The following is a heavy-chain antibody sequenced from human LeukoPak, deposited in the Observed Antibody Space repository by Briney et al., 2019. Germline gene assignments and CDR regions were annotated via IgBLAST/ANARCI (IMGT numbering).Heavy chain of an antibody. D-gene: IGHD1-7*01. CDR2: IIPIFGTA. V-gene: IGHV1-69*13. J-gene: IGHJ4*02. Sequence: PVASVKVSCKASGGTFSSYAISWVRQAPGQGLEWMGGIIPIFGTANYAQELQGRVTITADESTSTAYMELSSLRSEDTAVYYCARPRWDPAGTTSHYFDYWGQGTLVTVSS. CDR1: GGTFSSYA. CDR3: ARPRWDPAGTTSHYFDY.